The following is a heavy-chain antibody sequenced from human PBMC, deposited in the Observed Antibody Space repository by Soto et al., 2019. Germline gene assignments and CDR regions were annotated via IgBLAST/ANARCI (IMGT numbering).Heavy chain of an antibody. Sequence: QVQLVQSGAEVKKPGASVKVSCKASGYTFTGYYMHWVRQAPGQGLEWMGWINPNSGGTNYAQKFQGWVTMTRDTSISTAYTEVSRLRSDDTAVYYCARSPPRQWLVNVASLGDDAFDIWGQGTMVTVSS. J-gene: IGHJ3*02. CDR3: ARSPPRQWLVNVASLGDDAFDI. CDR2: INPNSGGT. D-gene: IGHD6-19*01. V-gene: IGHV1-2*04. CDR1: GYTFTGYY.